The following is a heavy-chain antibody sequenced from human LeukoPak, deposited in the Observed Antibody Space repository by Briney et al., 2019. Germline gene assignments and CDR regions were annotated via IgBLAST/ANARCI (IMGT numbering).Heavy chain of an antibody. J-gene: IGHJ3*01. CDR3: ARDRRGSFYTFDL. V-gene: IGHV4-59*01. D-gene: IGHD1-26*01. CDR1: GASINGYF. CDR2: VSHTGAT. Sequence: PSETLSLTCSVSGASINGYFWNWVRQTPEKRLDWIGYVSHTGATTSNPTLKSRVSITIDTSKSQISLTMTSVTAADSALYYCARDRRGSFYTFDLWGPGTIVSLS.